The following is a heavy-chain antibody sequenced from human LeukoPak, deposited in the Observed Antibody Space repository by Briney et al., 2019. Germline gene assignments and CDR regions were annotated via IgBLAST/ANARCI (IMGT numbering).Heavy chain of an antibody. Sequence: GGSLRLSCAASGFTFSSYAMHWVRQAPGKGLEWVSGISWNSGSIGYADSVKGRFTISRDNAKNSLYLQMNSLRAEDTALYYCAKDSQVVPAATFDYWGQGTLVTVSS. J-gene: IGHJ4*02. CDR3: AKDSQVVPAATFDY. CDR2: ISWNSGSI. D-gene: IGHD2-2*01. V-gene: IGHV3-9*01. CDR1: GFTFSSYA.